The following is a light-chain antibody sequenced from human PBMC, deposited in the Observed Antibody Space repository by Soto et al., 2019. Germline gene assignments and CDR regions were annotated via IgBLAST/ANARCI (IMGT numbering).Light chain of an antibody. V-gene: IGKV1-39*01. CDR1: QSITTY. CDR3: QQIYSAPLT. CDR2: AAS. J-gene: IGKJ4*01. Sequence: DLQMTQSPSSLSASVGDRVTITCRASQSITTYLNWYRQKPGKAPKLLIYAASSLQSGVPSRFSGSASETEFTLSISSLQPEDFATYFCQQIYSAPLTFGGGTKVEIK.